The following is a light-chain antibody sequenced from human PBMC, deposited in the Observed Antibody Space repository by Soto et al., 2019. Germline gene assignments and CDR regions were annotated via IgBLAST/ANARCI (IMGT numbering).Light chain of an antibody. CDR3: QQYDNLPPIFT. V-gene: IGKV1-33*01. CDR2: DAS. CDR1: QDISNY. J-gene: IGKJ3*01. Sequence: DIQMTQSPSSLSASVGDRVTITCQASQDISNYLNWYQQKPGKAPKLLIYDASNLETGGPSRFSGSGSGTDFTFTISSLQPEDIATYYCQQYDNLPPIFTFGPGTKVDIK.